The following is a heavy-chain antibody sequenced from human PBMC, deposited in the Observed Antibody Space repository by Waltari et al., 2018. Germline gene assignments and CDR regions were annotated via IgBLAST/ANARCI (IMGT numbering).Heavy chain of an antibody. V-gene: IGHV3-9*01. Sequence: EVQLVESGGGLVQPGRSLRLSCAASGFTFDDYAMHWVRQAPGKGLEWVSGISWNSGNMGYADSVKGRFTISRDNAKNSLYLQRNSLRTGDTALYYCAKGHSGSYGLDSWGQGTLVTVSP. CDR1: GFTFDDYA. CDR3: AKGHSGSYGLDS. J-gene: IGHJ4*02. CDR2: ISWNSGNM. D-gene: IGHD1-26*01.